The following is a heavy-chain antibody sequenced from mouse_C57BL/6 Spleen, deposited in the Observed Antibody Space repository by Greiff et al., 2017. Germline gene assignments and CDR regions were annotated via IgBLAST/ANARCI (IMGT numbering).Heavy chain of an antibody. Sequence: VQLQQSGAELVKPGASVKLSCTASGFNIKDYYMHWVKQRTEQGLEWIGRIDPEDGETKYAPKFQGKATITADTSSNTAYLQLSSLTSEDTAVYYCVVRGEYYFDYWGQGTTLTVSS. CDR1: GFNIKDYY. CDR2: IDPEDGET. CDR3: VVRGEYYFDY. V-gene: IGHV14-2*01. J-gene: IGHJ2*01. D-gene: IGHD1-1*01.